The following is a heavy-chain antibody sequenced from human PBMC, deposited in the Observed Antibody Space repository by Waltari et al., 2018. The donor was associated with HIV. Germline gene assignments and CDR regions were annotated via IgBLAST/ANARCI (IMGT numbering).Heavy chain of an antibody. CDR2: MNPKSGNT. J-gene: IGHJ5*02. D-gene: IGHD2-21*02. Sequence: QVQLVQSGAEVKKPGASVKVSCKASGYSFPSYDINWVRQASGQGLEWLGWMNPKSGNTGYAQKCQGRVTMTSNTSISTAYMELSSQRSEDTAVYYCARGIRRDCYWFDPWGQGTLVTVSS. CDR3: ARGIRRDCYWFDP. CDR1: GYSFPSYD. V-gene: IGHV1-8*01.